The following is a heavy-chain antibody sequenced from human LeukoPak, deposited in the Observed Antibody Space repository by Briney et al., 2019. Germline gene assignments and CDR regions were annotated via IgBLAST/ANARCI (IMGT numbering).Heavy chain of an antibody. V-gene: IGHV4-59*01. J-gene: IGHJ4*02. CDR2: IYYSGST. CDR1: GVSISSYY. Sequence: PSETLSLTCTVSGVSISSYYWSWIRQPPGKGLEWIGYIYYSGSTNYNPSLKSRVTISVDTSKNQFSLKLSSVTAADTAVYYCAMHSGYSSGWYFSYWGQGTLVTVSS. D-gene: IGHD6-19*01. CDR3: AMHSGYSSGWYFSY.